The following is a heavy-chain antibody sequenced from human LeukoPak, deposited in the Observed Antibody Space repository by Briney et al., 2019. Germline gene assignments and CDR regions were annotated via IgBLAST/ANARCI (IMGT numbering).Heavy chain of an antibody. CDR2: IYYSGST. Sequence: SETLSLTCTVSGDSINSAAYYWSWIRQHPGKGLEWIGYIYYSGSTSYDPSLQSRVTISIDTFKNQFSLKLSSVTAADTAVYYCARDNDFWSGYYSFDFWGRGTLVTVSS. D-gene: IGHD3-3*01. CDR1: GDSINSAAYY. V-gene: IGHV4-31*03. CDR3: ARDNDFWSGYYSFDF. J-gene: IGHJ4*02.